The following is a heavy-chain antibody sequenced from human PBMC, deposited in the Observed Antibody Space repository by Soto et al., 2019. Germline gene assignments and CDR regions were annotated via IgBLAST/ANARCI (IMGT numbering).Heavy chain of an antibody. CDR1: GFTFSSYA. CDR2: ISGSGGST. CDR3: AKDDLWGSSWYTYYYGMDV. V-gene: IGHV3-23*01. Sequence: TGGSLRLSCAASGFTFSSYAMSWGRQAPGKGLEWVSAISGSGGSTYYADSVKGRFTISRDNSKNTLYLQMNSLRAEDTAVYYCAKDDLWGSSWYTYYYGMDVWGQGTTVTVSS. D-gene: IGHD6-13*01. J-gene: IGHJ6*02.